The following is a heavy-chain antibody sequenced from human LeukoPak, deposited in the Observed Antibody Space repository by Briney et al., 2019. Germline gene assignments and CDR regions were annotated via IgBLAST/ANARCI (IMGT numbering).Heavy chain of an antibody. D-gene: IGHD5-12*01. V-gene: IGHV1-69*06. J-gene: IGHJ4*02. CDR3: AREEWNRQYSGYDWTYYFDY. Sequence: SVKVSCKASGGTFSSYAISWVRQAPGQGLEWMGGIIPIFGTANYAQKFQGRVTITADKSTSTAYMELSSLRSEDTAVYYCAREEWNRQYSGYDWTYYFDYWGQGTLVTVSS. CDR1: GGTFSSYA. CDR2: IIPIFGTA.